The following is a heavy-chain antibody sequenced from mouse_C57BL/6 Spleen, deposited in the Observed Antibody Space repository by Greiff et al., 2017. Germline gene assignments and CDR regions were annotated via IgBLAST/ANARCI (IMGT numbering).Heavy chain of an antibody. V-gene: IGHV1-15*01. D-gene: IGHD3-3*01. CDR2: IDPETGGT. CDR3: TRRGPGDY. J-gene: IGHJ4*01. Sequence: VQLQQSGAELVRPGASVTLSCKASGYTFTDYEMHWVKQTPVHGLEWIGAIDPETGGTAYNQKFKGKAILTADKSSSTAYLELRGLTSEDSAVYYYTRRGPGDYWGQGTSVTVSS. CDR1: GYTFTDYE.